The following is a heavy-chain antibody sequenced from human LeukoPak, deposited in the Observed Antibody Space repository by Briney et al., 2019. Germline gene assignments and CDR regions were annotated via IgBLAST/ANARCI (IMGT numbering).Heavy chain of an antibody. CDR3: TRDSGRRRGVFNIDY. CDR2: ISSSSRAI. V-gene: IGHV3-48*01. J-gene: IGHJ4*02. CDR1: GFTFTTYG. Sequence: GGSLRLSCAASGFTFTTYGRNWVRQAPGEGLGWVSHISSSSRAIQYADSVKGRFTISRDNEKNSLYLQKNSLRAEDTAVYYCTRDSGRRRGVFNIDYWGQGTLVTVSS. D-gene: IGHD3-10*01.